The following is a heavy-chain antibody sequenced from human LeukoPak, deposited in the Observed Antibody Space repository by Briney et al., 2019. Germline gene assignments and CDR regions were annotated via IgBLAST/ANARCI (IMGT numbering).Heavy chain of an antibody. CDR1: AFTFRRYA. D-gene: IGHD3-22*01. J-gene: IGHJ5*02. CDR3: AKNYDSSGYDVGFDP. Sequence: GGSLRLSCAAAAFTFRRYARNWVRQAQGKGLEWVSGISSSGGSTFYADSVKGRFTISRDNSKNTLYLQMSSLRAEDTAVYYCAKNYDSSGYDVGFDPWGQGTLVTVSS. CDR2: ISSSGGST. V-gene: IGHV3-23*01.